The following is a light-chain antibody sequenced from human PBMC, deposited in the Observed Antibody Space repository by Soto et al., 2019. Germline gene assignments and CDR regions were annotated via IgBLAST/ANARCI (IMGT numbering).Light chain of an antibody. Sequence: QSVLTQPASVSGSPGQSIAISCTGTSSDFDGFTKVSWYQHHPDKAPKLMMYDVTNRPSGVSDRFSGSKSGNTASLTISGLQAEDEADYYCSSLKSSFTYVFGSGTKVTV. CDR2: DVT. J-gene: IGLJ1*01. CDR1: SSDFDGFTK. V-gene: IGLV2-14*03. CDR3: SSLKSSFTYV.